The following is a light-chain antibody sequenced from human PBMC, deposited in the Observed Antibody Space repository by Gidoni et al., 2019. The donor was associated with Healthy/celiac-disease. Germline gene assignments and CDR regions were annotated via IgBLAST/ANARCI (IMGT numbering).Light chain of an antibody. CDR2: QDS. J-gene: IGLJ2*01. Sequence: SYELTQPPAGSVSLGQTASITCSGDKLGDKYACWYQQKPGQSPVLVIYQDSKRPSGIPERFSGSSSGNTATLTISGTQAMDEADYYCQAWDSSTAWVFGGGTKLTVL. CDR1: KLGDKY. CDR3: QAWDSSTAWV. V-gene: IGLV3-1*01.